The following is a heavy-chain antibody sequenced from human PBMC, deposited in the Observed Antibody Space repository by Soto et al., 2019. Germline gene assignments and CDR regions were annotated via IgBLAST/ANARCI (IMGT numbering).Heavy chain of an antibody. Sequence: PGGSLRLSCAASGFALSSYGMHWVRQAPGKGLEWVAVIWYDGSNKYYADSVKGRFTISRDNTKDSLYLQMNSLRAEDTAIYYCARGSAFIGLDYWGQGTPVTVS. D-gene: IGHD1-26*01. CDR3: ARGSAFIGLDY. CDR2: IWYDGSNK. CDR1: GFALSSYG. J-gene: IGHJ4*02. V-gene: IGHV3-33*01.